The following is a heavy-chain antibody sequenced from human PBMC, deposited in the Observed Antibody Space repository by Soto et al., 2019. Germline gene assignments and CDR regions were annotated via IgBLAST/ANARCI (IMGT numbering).Heavy chain of an antibody. V-gene: IGHV3-64*02. CDR1: GFTFSTYA. CDR2: ISSNGDNT. D-gene: IGHD1-20*01. Sequence: PGGSLRLSCAASGFTFSTYAMHWVRQAPGKGLEYVSAISSNGDNTYYADSVKGRFTISRDNSKNTLYLQMGSLKPEDMSVYYCARSRNWNTPLCDYWGQGTLVTVSS. CDR3: ARSRNWNTPLCDY. J-gene: IGHJ4*02.